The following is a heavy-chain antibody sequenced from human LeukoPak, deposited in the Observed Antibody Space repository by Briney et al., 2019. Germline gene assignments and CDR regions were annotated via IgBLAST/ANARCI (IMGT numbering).Heavy chain of an antibody. CDR3: ASHATGIYYFDY. V-gene: IGHV3-23*01. CDR1: GFTFKSYA. J-gene: IGHJ4*02. Sequence: GGSLRLSCSASGFTFKSYAMHWVRQAPGKGLEWVSAISGSGGSTYYADSVKGRFTISRDNSKNTLYLQMNSLRAEDTAVYYCASHATGIYYFDYWGQGTLVTVSS. D-gene: IGHD1-14*01. CDR2: ISGSGGST.